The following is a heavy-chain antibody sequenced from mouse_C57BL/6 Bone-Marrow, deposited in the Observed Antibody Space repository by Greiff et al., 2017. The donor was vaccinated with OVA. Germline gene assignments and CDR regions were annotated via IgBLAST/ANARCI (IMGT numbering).Heavy chain of an antibody. D-gene: IGHD1-1*01. V-gene: IGHV1-72*01. CDR1: GYTFTSYW. J-gene: IGHJ2*01. CDR2: IDPNSGGN. CDR3: ARRRDTTVVFDD. Sequence: VQLQQPGAELVKPGASVKLSCKASGYTFTSYWMHWVKQRPGRGLEWIGRIDPNSGGNKYNEKFKSKATLTVDKPSSTAYMQLSSLTSEDSAVYYCARRRDTTVVFDDWGQGTTLTVSS.